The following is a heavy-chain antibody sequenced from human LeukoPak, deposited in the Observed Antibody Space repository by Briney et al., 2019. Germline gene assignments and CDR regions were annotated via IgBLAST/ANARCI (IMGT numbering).Heavy chain of an antibody. CDR3: AKDLSSLVAVAPGFDY. J-gene: IGHJ4*02. Sequence: GGSLRLSCAASGFTFSSYAMSWVRQAPGKGLEWVSAISGSGGSKYYADSVKGRFTISRDNSKNTLYLQMNSLRAEDTAVYYCAKDLSSLVAVAPGFDYWGQGTLVTVSS. CDR2: ISGSGGSK. CDR1: GFTFSSYA. D-gene: IGHD6-19*01. V-gene: IGHV3-23*01.